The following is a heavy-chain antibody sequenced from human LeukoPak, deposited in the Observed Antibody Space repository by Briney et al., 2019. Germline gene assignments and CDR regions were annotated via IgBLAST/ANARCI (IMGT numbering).Heavy chain of an antibody. D-gene: IGHD3-22*01. CDR2: ISAYNGNT. J-gene: IGHJ4*02. CDR1: GYTFTSYG. V-gene: IGHV1-18*01. Sequence: ASVKVSCKASGYTFTSYGISWVRQAPGQGLEWMGWISAYNGNTNYAQKFQGRVTMTRDTSISTAYMELSRLRSDDTAVYYCARGYYYDSSGYYYPVDYWGQGTLVTVSS. CDR3: ARGYYYDSSGYYYPVDY.